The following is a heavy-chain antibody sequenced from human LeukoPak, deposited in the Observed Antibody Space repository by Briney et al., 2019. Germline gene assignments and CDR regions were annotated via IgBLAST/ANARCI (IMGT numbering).Heavy chain of an antibody. Sequence: GRSLRLSCAASGFTFSSYWMHWVRQVPGKGLVWVARINPGGSSITYADSVKGRFTISRDTAKNTLYLQMDSLRAEDTGVYYCARSNQADDYWGQGTLVTVSS. CDR1: GFTFSSYW. CDR2: INPGGSSI. J-gene: IGHJ4*02. CDR3: ARSNQADDY. V-gene: IGHV3-74*01. D-gene: IGHD1-14*01.